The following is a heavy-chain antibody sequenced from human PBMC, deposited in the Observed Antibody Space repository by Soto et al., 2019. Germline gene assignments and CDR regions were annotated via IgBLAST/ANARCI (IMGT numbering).Heavy chain of an antibody. J-gene: IGHJ6*02. CDR3: ARVAITLIRGLPVDFYSMDV. Sequence: QLVQSGGEVKEPGASVQVSCKASGYTFNNYGITWVRQAPGQGLEWLGWISVYNGNKNYAKKVKRRLSMTADTARSTAHMELRSLHSDDSAVYFCARVAITLIRGLPVDFYSMDVWGQGPTVTVSS. D-gene: IGHD3-10*01. V-gene: IGHV1-18*01. CDR2: ISVYNGNK. CDR1: GYTFNNYG.